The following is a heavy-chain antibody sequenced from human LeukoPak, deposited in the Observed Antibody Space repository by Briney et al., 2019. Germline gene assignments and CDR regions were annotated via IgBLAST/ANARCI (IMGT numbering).Heavy chain of an antibody. CDR2: INPNVGGT. J-gene: IGHJ4*02. CDR1: GYTFTDYY. Sequence: ASVKVSCKASGYTFTDYYMRWVRQAPGEGIEWMGRINPNVGGTNYAQKLQGTGTTTRDTSTNTAYIGLSRLAPDETAVYCSARDRGSGGWEGGTYWGQGTLVTVSS. V-gene: IGHV1-2*06. D-gene: IGHD2-15*01. CDR3: ARDRGSGGWEGGTY.